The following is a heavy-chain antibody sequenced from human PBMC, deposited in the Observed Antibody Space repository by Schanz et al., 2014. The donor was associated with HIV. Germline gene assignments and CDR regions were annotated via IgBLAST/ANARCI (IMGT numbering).Heavy chain of an antibody. CDR3: TGGLYYDSVPLDP. CDR1: GFTFSSYG. D-gene: IGHD3-22*01. V-gene: IGHV3-30*03. J-gene: IGHJ5*02. Sequence: QVQLVESGGGVVQPGRSLRLSCAASGFTFSSYGMHWVRQAPGKGLEWVAGISYDGSNKYYADSVKGRFTISRDNSKNTLYLQMNSLRVEDTAVYYCTGGLYYDSVPLDPWGQGTLVTVSS. CDR2: ISYDGSNK.